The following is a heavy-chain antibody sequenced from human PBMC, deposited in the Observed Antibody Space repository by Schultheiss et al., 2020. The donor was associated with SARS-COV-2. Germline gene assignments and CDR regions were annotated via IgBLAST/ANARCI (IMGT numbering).Heavy chain of an antibody. CDR3: ARDGEGSVPDWFDP. CDR1: GFRFNKYW. D-gene: IGHD3-10*01. Sequence: GGSLRLSCAASGFRFNKYWMIWARQAPGKGLEWVASIKEDGSEKDYVDAVKGRFTISRDNAKTSLYLQMNSLGAEDTAVYYCARDGEGSVPDWFDPWGQGTLVTVSS. J-gene: IGHJ5*02. CDR2: IKEDGSEK. V-gene: IGHV3-7*03.